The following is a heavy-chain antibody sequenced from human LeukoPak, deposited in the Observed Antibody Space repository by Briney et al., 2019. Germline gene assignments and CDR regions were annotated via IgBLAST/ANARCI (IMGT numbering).Heavy chain of an antibody. V-gene: IGHV1-69*04. J-gene: IGHJ3*02. CDR1: GGTFSSYA. Sequence: AASVKVSCKASGGTFSSYAISWVRQAPGQGLEWMGRIIPILGIANYAQKFQGRVTITADESTSTAYMELSSLRSEDTAVYYCARDITGTHFGRGTFDIWGQGTMVTVSS. D-gene: IGHD1/OR15-1a*01. CDR3: ARDITGTHFGRGTFDI. CDR2: IIPILGIA.